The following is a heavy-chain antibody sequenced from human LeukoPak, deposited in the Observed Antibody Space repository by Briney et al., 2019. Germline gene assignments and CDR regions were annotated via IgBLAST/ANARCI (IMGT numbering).Heavy chain of an antibody. D-gene: IGHD1-26*01. Sequence: GGSLRLSCAASGFSFSQYWMSWVRQAPGKGLVWVSRINRDGSSTSYADSVKGRFTISRDNAKNTLNLQMNSLRAEDMAVYYCARASGSYSFDYWGQGNLVTVSS. CDR1: GFSFSQYW. CDR3: ARASGSYSFDY. V-gene: IGHV3-74*01. CDR2: INRDGSST. J-gene: IGHJ4*02.